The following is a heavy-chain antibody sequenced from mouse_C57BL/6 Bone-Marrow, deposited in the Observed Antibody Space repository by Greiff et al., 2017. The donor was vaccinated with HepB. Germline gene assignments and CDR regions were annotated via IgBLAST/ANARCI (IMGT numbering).Heavy chain of an antibody. Sequence: EVKLVESGGDLVKPGGSLKLSCAASGFTFSSYGMSWVRQTPDKRLEWVATISSGGSYTYYPDSVKGRFTISRDNAKNTLYLQMSSLKSEDTAMYYCARREGLRTEEFAYWGQGTLVTVSA. D-gene: IGHD2-4*01. V-gene: IGHV5-6*02. CDR2: ISSGGSYT. CDR1: GFTFSSYG. J-gene: IGHJ3*01. CDR3: ARREGLRTEEFAY.